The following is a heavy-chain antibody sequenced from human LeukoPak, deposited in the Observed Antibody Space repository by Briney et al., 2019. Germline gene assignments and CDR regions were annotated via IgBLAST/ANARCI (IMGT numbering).Heavy chain of an antibody. Sequence: PGGSLRLSCAASGLTFDDYAMHWVRQAPGKGLEWVSGISWNSGSIGYADSVKGRFTISRDNAKNSLYLQMNSLRAEDMALYYCAKGGSSSWPNWFDPWGQGTLVTVSS. CDR2: ISWNSGSI. J-gene: IGHJ5*02. CDR1: GLTFDDYA. V-gene: IGHV3-9*03. CDR3: AKGGSSSWPNWFDP. D-gene: IGHD6-13*01.